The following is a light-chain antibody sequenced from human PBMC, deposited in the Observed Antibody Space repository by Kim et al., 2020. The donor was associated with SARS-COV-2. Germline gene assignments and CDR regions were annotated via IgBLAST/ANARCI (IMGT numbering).Light chain of an antibody. CDR2: GAC. CDR1: QSLSSSF. J-gene: IGKJ2*01. Sequence: RGERATLSVRASQSLSSSFLSWSQQKPGQAPRLLIYGACSRATGIPDRFSGRGSGTDFSLTISSLEPEDFAVYYWQQYGSSPRTFGQGTKLEI. CDR3: QQYGSSPRT. V-gene: IGKV3-20*01.